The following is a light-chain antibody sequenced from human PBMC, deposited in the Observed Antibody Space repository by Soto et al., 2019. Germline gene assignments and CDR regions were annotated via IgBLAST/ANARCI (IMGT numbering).Light chain of an antibody. CDR3: QQSYSTPLT. J-gene: IGKJ4*01. Sequence: DIQLTQSPSSLSASVGDRVTITCRASQSIGSYLNWHQQKPGKAPKLLIYAASSLQSGVPSRFSGSGSGTDFTLTISSLQPEDFATYYCQQSYSTPLTFGGGTKVEIK. CDR1: QSIGSY. V-gene: IGKV1-39*01. CDR2: AAS.